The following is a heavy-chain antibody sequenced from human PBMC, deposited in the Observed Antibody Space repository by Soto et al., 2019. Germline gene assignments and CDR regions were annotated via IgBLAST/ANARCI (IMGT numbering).Heavy chain of an antibody. CDR2: IGTAGDT. J-gene: IGHJ3*02. Sequence: GGSLRLSCAASGFTFSSYDMYWVRQATGKGLEWVSAIGTAGDTYYPGSVKGRFTISRENAKNSLYLQMNSLRAGDTAVYYCARARTTVTSDAFDIWGQGTMVTVSS. CDR1: GFTFSSYD. V-gene: IGHV3-13*01. D-gene: IGHD4-17*01. CDR3: ARARTTVTSDAFDI.